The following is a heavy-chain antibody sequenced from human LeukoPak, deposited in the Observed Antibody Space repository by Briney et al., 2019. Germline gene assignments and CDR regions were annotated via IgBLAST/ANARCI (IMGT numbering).Heavy chain of an antibody. CDR3: ARSVVVSAAPMYWFDP. J-gene: IGHJ5*02. V-gene: IGHV1-46*03. CDR1: GYTFTSYY. Sequence: ASVKVSCKASGYTFTSYYMHWVRQAPGQGLEWMGIINPSGGSTSYAQKFQGRVTMTRDTSTSTVYMELSSLRSEDTAVYYCARSVVVSAAPMYWFDPWGQGTLVTVSS. D-gene: IGHD2-2*01. CDR2: INPSGGST.